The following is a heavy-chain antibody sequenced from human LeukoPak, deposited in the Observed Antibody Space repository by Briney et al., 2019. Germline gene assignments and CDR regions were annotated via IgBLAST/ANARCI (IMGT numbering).Heavy chain of an antibody. Sequence: PSETLSLTCTVSGGSISSYFCSRIRQPAGKGLEWIGRIYSSGSTNYNPSLKSRVTISVDTSKNQFSLKLSSVTAADTAVYYCAMRERLAAAFDYWGQGTLVTVSS. D-gene: IGHD6-13*01. CDR1: GGSISSYF. J-gene: IGHJ4*02. CDR2: IYSSGST. V-gene: IGHV4-4*07. CDR3: AMRERLAAAFDY.